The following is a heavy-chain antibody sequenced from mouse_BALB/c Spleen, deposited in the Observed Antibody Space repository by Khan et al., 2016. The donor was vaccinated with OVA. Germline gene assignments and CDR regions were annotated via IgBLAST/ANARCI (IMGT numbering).Heavy chain of an antibody. D-gene: IGHD1-1*01. J-gene: IGHJ4*01. CDR2: ISYSGLT. V-gene: IGHV3-2*02. Sequence: EVQLQESGPGLVKPSQSLSLTCTVTGYSITSNYAWNWIRQFPGNKLEWMGYISYSGLTSYNPSLKSRISITRDTSKNQFFLQLNSVTTEDTATDYCARGNYYGYTMDYWGQGTSVTVSS. CDR1: GYSITSNYA. CDR3: ARGNYYGYTMDY.